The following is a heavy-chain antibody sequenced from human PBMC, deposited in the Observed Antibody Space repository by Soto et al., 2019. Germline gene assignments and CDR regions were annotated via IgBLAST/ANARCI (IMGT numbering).Heavy chain of an antibody. CDR1: GFSLSNARMS. CDR3: ARIRGWGWLGPTDY. CDR2: IFSNDAK. J-gene: IGHJ4*02. D-gene: IGHD3-10*01. V-gene: IGHV2-26*01. Sequence: QVTLKESWPVLVKPTETLTLICTVSGFSLSNARMSVSLIRQPPGKALEWLAHIFSNDAKSYSASLKNRLTISNDTSKRHVVLTITKTDPVYTATYYCARIRGWGWLGPTDYWGQSTLVTL.